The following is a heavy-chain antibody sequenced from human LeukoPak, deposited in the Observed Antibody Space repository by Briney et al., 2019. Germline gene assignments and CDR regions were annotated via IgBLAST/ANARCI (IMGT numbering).Heavy chain of an antibody. V-gene: IGHV1-2*02. J-gene: IGHJ5*02. D-gene: IGHD3-10*01. Sequence: GASVTVSCKASGYTFTGYYMHWVRQAPGQGLEWMGWINPNSGGTNYAQKFQGRVTMTRNTSISTAYMELSSLRSEDTAVYYCARGYHRYYYGSGRWYNWFDPWGQGTLVTVSS. CDR2: INPNSGGT. CDR1: GYTFTGYY. CDR3: ARGYHRYYYGSGRWYNWFDP.